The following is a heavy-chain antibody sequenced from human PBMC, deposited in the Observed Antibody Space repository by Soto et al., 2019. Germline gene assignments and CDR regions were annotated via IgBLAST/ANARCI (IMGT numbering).Heavy chain of an antibody. CDR2: TYYSGST. J-gene: IGHJ5*02. V-gene: IGHV4-31*01. D-gene: IGHD3-3*01. Sequence: QVQLQESGPGLVKPSQTLSLTCTVSGGSISSGGYYWSWIRQHPGKGLEWIGYTYYSGSTYYNPSLMIPVTISIDTSTHQFPLKLISVTAADTAVYYCARSISPWGQGTLVTVSS. CDR1: GGSISSGGYY. CDR3: ARSISP.